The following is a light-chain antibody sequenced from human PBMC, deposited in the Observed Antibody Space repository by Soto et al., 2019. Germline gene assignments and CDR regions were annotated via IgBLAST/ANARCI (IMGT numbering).Light chain of an antibody. CDR1: QTALSSSNNKSY. Sequence: DIVMTQSPDSLAVSLGERATINCKSSQTALSSSNNKSYLAWYQQKPGQPPKLLIYWASIRESGVPDRFSGSGSGTDFTLTISSLQAEDVEVYYCQQYYNAPWTFGQGTKVEIK. V-gene: IGKV4-1*01. J-gene: IGKJ1*01. CDR2: WAS. CDR3: QQYYNAPWT.